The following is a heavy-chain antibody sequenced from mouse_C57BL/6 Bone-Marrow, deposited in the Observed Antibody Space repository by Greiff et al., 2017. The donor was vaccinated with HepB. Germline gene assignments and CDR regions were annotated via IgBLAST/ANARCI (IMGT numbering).Heavy chain of an antibody. CDR2: INPNNGGT. V-gene: IGHV1-18*01. J-gene: IGHJ4*01. D-gene: IGHD1-1*01. CDR3: ATFITTVNYAMDY. CDR1: GYTFTDYN. Sequence: DVQLQESGPELVKPGASVKIPCKASGYTFTDYNMDWVKQSHGKSLEWIGDINPNNGGTIYNQKFKGKATLTVDKSSSTAYMELRSLTSEDTAVYYCATFITTVNYAMDYWGQGTSVTVSS.